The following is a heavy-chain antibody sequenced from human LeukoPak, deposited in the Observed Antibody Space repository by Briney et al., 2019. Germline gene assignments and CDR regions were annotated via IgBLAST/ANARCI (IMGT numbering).Heavy chain of an antibody. D-gene: IGHD1-26*01. J-gene: IGHJ4*02. CDR2: ISSSGSTI. Sequence: GGSLRLSCAASGFTFSNEMNWVRQAPGKGLAWVSYISSSGSTIYYADSVKGRFTISRDNAKNSLYLQMNSLRAEDTAVYYCARVGMIVGADYWGQGTPVTVSS. CDR1: GFTFSNE. CDR3: ARVGMIVGADY. V-gene: IGHV3-48*03.